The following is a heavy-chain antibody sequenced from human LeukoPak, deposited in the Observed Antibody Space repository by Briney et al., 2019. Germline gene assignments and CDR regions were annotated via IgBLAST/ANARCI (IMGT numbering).Heavy chain of an antibody. CDR3: AQEHVDSSGYYYVPNWFDP. J-gene: IGHJ5*02. V-gene: IGHV3-7*01. CDR2: IKQDGSAK. Sequence: GGSLRLSCTASGFTFSSYWMSWVRQAPGKGLEWVANIKQDGSAKYYVDAVKDRFTISRDNAKNSLYLQMNSLRAEDPAVYYCAQEHVDSSGYYYVPNWFDPWGQGTLVIVSS. CDR1: GFTFSSYW. D-gene: IGHD3-22*01.